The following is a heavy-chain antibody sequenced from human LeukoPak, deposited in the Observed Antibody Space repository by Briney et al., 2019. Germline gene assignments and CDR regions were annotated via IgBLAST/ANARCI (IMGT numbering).Heavy chain of an antibody. D-gene: IGHD2-15*01. CDR2: VSTSGGST. CDR3: LGYCSGGRCYSGGH. J-gene: IGHJ4*02. CDR1: GFTFSTYA. Sequence: GGSLRLSCAASGFTFSTYAMSWVRQAPGKGLEWVSTVSTSGGSTYYADSVKGRFTISRDNSKNTQYLQMNSLRAEDTAIYYCLGYCSGGRCYSGGHWGQGTLVTVTS. V-gene: IGHV3-23*01.